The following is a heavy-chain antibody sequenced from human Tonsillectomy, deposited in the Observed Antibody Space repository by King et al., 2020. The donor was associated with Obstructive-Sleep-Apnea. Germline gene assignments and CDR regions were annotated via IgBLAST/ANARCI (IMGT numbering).Heavy chain of an antibody. CDR2: ISWNSGSR. CDR3: AKDLSSGWYRGCDY. Sequence: QLVQSGGGLVQPGRSLRLSCAASGFNFDDYAIHWVRQAPGKGLEWVSGISWNSGSRGYADSVKGRFTISRDNAKNSLYLQMNSLRPEDTALYYCAKDLSSGWYRGCDYWGQGTLVTVSS. D-gene: IGHD6-19*01. V-gene: IGHV3-9*01. CDR1: GFNFDDYA. J-gene: IGHJ4*02.